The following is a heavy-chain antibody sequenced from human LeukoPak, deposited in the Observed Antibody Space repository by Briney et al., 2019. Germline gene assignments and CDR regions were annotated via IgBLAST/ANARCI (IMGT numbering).Heavy chain of an antibody. D-gene: IGHD1-26*01. J-gene: IGHJ6*02. V-gene: IGHV3-30*18. CDR3: AKDRSSGSYLRYYYFYGMDV. CDR2: ISYDGSNK. Sequence: GGSLRLSCAASGFTFSSYGMHWVRQAPGKGLEWVAVISYDGSNKYYADSVKGRFTISRDNSKNTLYLQMNSLRAEDTAVYYCAKDRSSGSYLRYYYFYGMDVWGQGTTVTVSS. CDR1: GFTFSSYG.